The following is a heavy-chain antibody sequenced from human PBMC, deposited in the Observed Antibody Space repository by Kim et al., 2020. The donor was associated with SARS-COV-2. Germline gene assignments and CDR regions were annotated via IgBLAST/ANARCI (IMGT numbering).Heavy chain of an antibody. J-gene: IGHJ4*02. Sequence: DSVKGRFTISRDSSKKTLYLQMNSLRAEDTAIYYCAKGRIALVATGGYDYWGQGTLVTVSS. V-gene: IGHV3-23*01. D-gene: IGHD5-12*01. CDR3: AKGRIALVATGGYDY.